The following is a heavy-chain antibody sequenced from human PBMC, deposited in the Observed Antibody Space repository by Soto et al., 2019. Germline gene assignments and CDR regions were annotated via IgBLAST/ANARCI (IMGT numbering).Heavy chain of an antibody. CDR1: GYTFTNYF. CDR3: ARDYGGGRVFDY. Sequence: QVQLVQSGAEVNKPGASVKVSCKASGYTFTNYFIHWVRQAPGQGLEWMGIINPSADSPNYAQRFQGRVTVTRATSTSTVYMELRSLGTADTAVYCCARDYGGGRVFDYWGQGTLVTVSS. J-gene: IGHJ4*02. V-gene: IGHV1-46*01. CDR2: INPSADSP. D-gene: IGHD1-26*01.